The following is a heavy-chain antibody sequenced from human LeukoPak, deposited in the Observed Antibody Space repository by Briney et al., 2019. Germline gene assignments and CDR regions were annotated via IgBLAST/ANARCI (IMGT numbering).Heavy chain of an antibody. V-gene: IGHV4-39*01. J-gene: IGHJ4*02. Sequence: PSETLSLTCTVSGGSISSSSDYWGWIRQPPGKGLEWIGSIYYSGSTYYNPSLKSRVTISVDTSKNEFSLKLSSVTAADTAVYYCATQGGYSYGTYFDYWGQGTLVTVSS. CDR3: ATQGGYSYGTYFDY. CDR2: IYYSGST. D-gene: IGHD5-18*01. CDR1: GGSISSSSDY.